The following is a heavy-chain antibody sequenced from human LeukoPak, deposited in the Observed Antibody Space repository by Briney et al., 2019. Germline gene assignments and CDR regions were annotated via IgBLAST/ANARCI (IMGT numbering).Heavy chain of an antibody. CDR2: ISSSSSTI. CDR3: ARDRSYGSFNY. J-gene: IGHJ4*02. D-gene: IGHD5-18*01. Sequence: PGGSLRLSCAASGFTFSSYGMNWVRQAPGKGLEWVSYISSSSSTIYYPDSVKGRFTTSRDNAKNSLYLQMSSLRAEDTAVYYCARDRSYGSFNYWGQGTLVTVSS. V-gene: IGHV3-48*01. CDR1: GFTFSSYG.